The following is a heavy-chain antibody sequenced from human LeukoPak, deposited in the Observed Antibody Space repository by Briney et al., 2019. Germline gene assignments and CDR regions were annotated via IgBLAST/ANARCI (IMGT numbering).Heavy chain of an antibody. CDR2: IWYDGSNK. J-gene: IGHJ4*02. V-gene: IGHV3-33*08. CDR1: GFIFSRFG. Sequence: PGRSLRLSCAASGFIFSRFGMHWVRQAPGKGLEWVAVIWYDGSNKYYADSVKGRFTISRDNSKNTLYLQMNSLRAEDTAVYYCARGEYYYDSSGPFGYWGQGTLVTVSS. CDR3: ARGEYYYDSSGPFGY. D-gene: IGHD3-22*01.